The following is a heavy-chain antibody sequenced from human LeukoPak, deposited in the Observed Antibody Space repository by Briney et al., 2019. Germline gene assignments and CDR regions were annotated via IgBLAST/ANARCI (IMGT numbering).Heavy chain of an antibody. V-gene: IGHV4-30-2*01. CDR1: GGSISSGGYS. CDR2: IYHSGST. CDR3: ARGYFGLFDY. D-gene: IGHD3-9*01. J-gene: IGHJ4*02. Sequence: PSQTLSLTCAVSGGSISSGGYSWSWIRQPPGKGLEWIGYIYHSGSTYHNPSLKSRVTISVDRSKNLFSLKLSSVTAADTAVYYCARGYFGLFDYWGQGTLVTVSS.